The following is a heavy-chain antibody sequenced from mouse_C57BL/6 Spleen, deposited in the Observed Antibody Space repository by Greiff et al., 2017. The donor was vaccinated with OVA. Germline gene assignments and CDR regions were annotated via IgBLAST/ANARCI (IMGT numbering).Heavy chain of an antibody. Sequence: EVKVVESGGGLVQPGASLILSCAASGFTFTDYYMSWVRQPPGKAPVWLALIRNKANGYTTEYTACVKGRFTISRDKSQNILYLKKNTLRAEDSATYYGVKADYGSSYGPLYYYAMDYWGQGTSVTVSS. V-gene: IGHV7-4*01. D-gene: IGHD1-1*01. CDR3: VKADYGSSYGPLYYYAMDY. J-gene: IGHJ4*01. CDR1: GFTFTDYY. CDR2: IRNKANGYTT.